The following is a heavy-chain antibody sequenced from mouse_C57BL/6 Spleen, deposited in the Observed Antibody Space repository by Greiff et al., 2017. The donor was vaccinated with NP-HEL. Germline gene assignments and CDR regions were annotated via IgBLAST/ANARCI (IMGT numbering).Heavy chain of an antibody. V-gene: IGHV1-22*01. CDR3: AKGHGSSYYYAMDY. Sequence: VQLQQSGPELVKPGASVKMSCKASGYTFTDYNMHWVKQSHGKSLEWIGYINPNNGGTSYNQKFKGKATLTVNKSSSTAYMELRSLTSEDSAVYYCAKGHGSSYYYAMDYWGQGTSVTVSS. CDR1: GYTFTDYN. J-gene: IGHJ4*01. D-gene: IGHD1-1*01. CDR2: INPNNGGT.